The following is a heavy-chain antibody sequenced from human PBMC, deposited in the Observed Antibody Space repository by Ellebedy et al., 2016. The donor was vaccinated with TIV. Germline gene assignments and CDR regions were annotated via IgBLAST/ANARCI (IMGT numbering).Heavy chain of an antibody. J-gene: IGHJ4*02. Sequence: SETLSLXCAVYGGSFSGYYWSWIRQPPGKGLEWIGEINHSGSTNYNPSLKSRVAISVDTSKNQFSLKLNSVTAADTAVYYCAKAASAGGWYFDYWGQGTLVTVSS. CDR2: INHSGST. V-gene: IGHV4-34*01. CDR1: GGSFSGYY. D-gene: IGHD2-15*01. CDR3: AKAASAGGWYFDY.